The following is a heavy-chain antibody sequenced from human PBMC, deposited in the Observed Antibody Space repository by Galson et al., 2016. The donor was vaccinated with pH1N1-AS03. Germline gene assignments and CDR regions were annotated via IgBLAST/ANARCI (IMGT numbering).Heavy chain of an antibody. CDR3: ARDRGFQPDTFDI. CDR2: ISGYDDDT. Sequence: SVKVSCKASGYTFSTYGVSWVRQAPGQGLEWMGWISGYDDDTNYAQNVAGRVTMTTDKSTSTVYMELRSLRSDDTAVDYGARDRGFQPDTFDIWGQWTLVTVSS. J-gene: IGHJ3*02. V-gene: IGHV1-18*04. CDR1: GYTFSTYG. D-gene: IGHD1-14*01.